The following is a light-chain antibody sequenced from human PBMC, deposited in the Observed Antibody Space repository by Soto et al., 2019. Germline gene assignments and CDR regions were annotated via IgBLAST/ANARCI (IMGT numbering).Light chain of an antibody. J-gene: IGKJ1*01. CDR2: GAS. Sequence: IVLTQSPGTLSLSPGERASLSCRASQSVRSNFLAWDLQKPGQAPRLLIYGASNRATGIPDRFSGSGSGTAFTLTITRLEAEDFAMYYCQRYDSLRTFGQGTKVDIK. CDR1: QSVRSNF. V-gene: IGKV3-20*01. CDR3: QRYDSLRT.